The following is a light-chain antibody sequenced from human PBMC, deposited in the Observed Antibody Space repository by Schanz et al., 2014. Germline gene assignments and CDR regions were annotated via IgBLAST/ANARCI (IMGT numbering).Light chain of an antibody. J-gene: IGLJ2*01. CDR1: SSDVGNYNL. V-gene: IGLV2-23*01. CDR3: CSYAGSTSVV. CDR2: EGS. Sequence: QSALTQPASVSGSPGESITISCTGTSSDVGNYNLVSWYQQDAGKAPKLIIYEGSKRPSGVSHRFSGSKSGSTASLRISELQAEDESNYSCCSYAGSTSVVFGGGTKLPVL.